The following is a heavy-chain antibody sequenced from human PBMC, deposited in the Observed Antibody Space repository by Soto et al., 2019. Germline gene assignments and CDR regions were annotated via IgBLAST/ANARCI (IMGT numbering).Heavy chain of an antibody. Sequence: QITLKESGPTLVRPTQTLTLTCTFSGFSLSTSGLGVGWIRQPPGKALEWLALIYWNDDKHYSPYLKARLTITKDTSKNQVVLTMTNMDPVDTATYDCAHRPSGWYLFDYWGQGTLVTVSS. V-gene: IGHV2-5*01. CDR1: GFSLSTSGLG. CDR2: IYWNDDK. CDR3: AHRPSGWYLFDY. D-gene: IGHD6-19*01. J-gene: IGHJ4*02.